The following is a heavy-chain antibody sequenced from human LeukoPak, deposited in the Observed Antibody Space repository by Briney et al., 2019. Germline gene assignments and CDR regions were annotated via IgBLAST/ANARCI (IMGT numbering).Heavy chain of an antibody. Sequence: ASVKVSCKASGYTFTSYGITWVRQAPGQGLEWMGWISGYNGNTNYAQKFQGRVTMTTDTSTSTVYMELRSLRSDDTAVYYCARARRGSAFDPWGQGTPVTVSS. CDR3: ARARRGSAFDP. J-gene: IGHJ5*02. CDR1: GYTFTSYG. V-gene: IGHV1-18*01. D-gene: IGHD1-26*01. CDR2: ISGYNGNT.